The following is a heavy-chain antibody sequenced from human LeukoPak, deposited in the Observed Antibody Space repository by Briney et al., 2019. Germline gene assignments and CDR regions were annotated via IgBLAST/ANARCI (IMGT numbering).Heavy chain of an antibody. CDR3: ARGRYYYGSGSYMGYYYYMDV. CDR2: INHCGST. V-gene: IGHV4-34*01. Sequence: SETLSLTCAVYGGSFSGYYWSWIRQPPGEGLEWIGEINHCGSTNYNPSLKSRVTISVDTSKNQFSLKLSSVTAADTAVYYCARGRYYYGSGSYMGYYYYMDVWGKGTTVTVSS. D-gene: IGHD3-10*01. CDR1: GGSFSGYY. J-gene: IGHJ6*03.